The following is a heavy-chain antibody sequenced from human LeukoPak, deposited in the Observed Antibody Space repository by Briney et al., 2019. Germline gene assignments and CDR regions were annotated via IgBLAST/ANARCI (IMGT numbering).Heavy chain of an antibody. CDR1: GFSFTANW. Sequence: GGSLRLSCVASGFSFTANWMSWVRQAPGKGPEWVASIKEDGSEKYYGDSVSGRFTISRDNAKNSLYLQMNSLTAEDTAVYYCAKDFTLLPYAYFDSWGQGTLVTVSS. D-gene: IGHD2/OR15-2a*01. J-gene: IGHJ4*02. V-gene: IGHV3-7*03. CDR3: AKDFTLLPYAYFDS. CDR2: IKEDGSEK.